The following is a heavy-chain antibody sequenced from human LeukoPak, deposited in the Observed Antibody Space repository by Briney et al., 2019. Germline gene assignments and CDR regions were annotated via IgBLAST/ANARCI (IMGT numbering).Heavy chain of an antibody. V-gene: IGHV1-2*02. D-gene: IGHD3-10*01. CDR1: GYTFTGYY. J-gene: IGHJ4*02. CDR3: ARSRLLLFGELHN. Sequence: GASVKVSCKASGYTFTGYYMHWVRQAPGQGLDWVGWINPNSGGTNYSQKFQGRVTMTTDTSTSTAYMELRSLRSDDTAVYYCARSRLLLFGELHNWGQGTLVTVPS. CDR2: INPNSGGT.